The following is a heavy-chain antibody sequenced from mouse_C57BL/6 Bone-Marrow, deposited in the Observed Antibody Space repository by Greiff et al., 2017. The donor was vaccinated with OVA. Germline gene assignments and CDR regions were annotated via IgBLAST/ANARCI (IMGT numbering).Heavy chain of an antibody. Sequence: VKLQQPGAELVKPGASVKLSCKASGYTFTSYWMHWVKQRPGQGLEWIGEIDPSDSYTNYNQKFKGKSTLTVDTSSSTAYMELSCLTSEDSAIYYCALSYAMSPDDWGQGTTLTFSS. CDR3: ALSYAMSPDD. J-gene: IGHJ2*01. V-gene: IGHV1-69*01. CDR2: IDPSDSYT. CDR1: GYTFTSYW. D-gene: IGHD2-3*01.